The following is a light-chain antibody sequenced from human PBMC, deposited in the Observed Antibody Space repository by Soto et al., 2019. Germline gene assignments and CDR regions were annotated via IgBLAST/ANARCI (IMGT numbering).Light chain of an antibody. J-gene: IGKJ1*01. CDR1: QSLSSW. Sequence: DVQMAHSPSTLSTSVGDRVTITCRASQSLSSWLAWYQQKPGKTPKLLIYDASTLETGVPSRFSGSGSGTEFTLTISNLQSDDFATYYCQQYNSYWTFGQGTKV. CDR2: DAS. V-gene: IGKV1-5*01. CDR3: QQYNSYWT.